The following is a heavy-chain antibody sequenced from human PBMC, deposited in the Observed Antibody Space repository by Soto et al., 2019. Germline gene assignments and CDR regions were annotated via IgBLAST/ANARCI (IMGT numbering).Heavy chain of an antibody. J-gene: IGHJ6*02. D-gene: IGHD5-18*01. CDR3: GIQLWSDYYYYGMDV. Sequence: GASVKVSCKASGGTFSSYAISWVRQAPGQGLEWMGGIIPIFGTANYAQKFQGRVTITADESTSTAYMELSSLRSEDTAVYYCGIQLWSDYYYYGMDVWGQGTTGTVS. V-gene: IGHV1-69*13. CDR1: GGTFSSYA. CDR2: IIPIFGTA.